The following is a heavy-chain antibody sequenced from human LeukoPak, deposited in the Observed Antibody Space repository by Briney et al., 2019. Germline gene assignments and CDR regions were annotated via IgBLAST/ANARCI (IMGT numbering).Heavy chain of an antibody. V-gene: IGHV4-59*01. CDR3: ARHRGSGYPFFDY. Sequence: SETLSLTCTVSGGSINNYYWSWIRQPPGKGLEWIGYIYYSGSTNYNPSLKSRVTISVDTSKNQFSLKLSSLTAADTAVYYCARHRGSGYPFFDYWGQGTLVTVSS. D-gene: IGHD3-22*01. CDR1: GGSINNYY. J-gene: IGHJ4*02. CDR2: IYYSGST.